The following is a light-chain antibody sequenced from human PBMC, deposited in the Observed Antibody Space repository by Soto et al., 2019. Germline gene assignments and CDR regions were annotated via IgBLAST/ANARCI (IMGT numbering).Light chain of an antibody. CDR2: DAY. Sequence: IMLTQSPGTLSLSPGARATLSCRASEGVSSYLAWYQQKPGQAPRLLIYDAYKRATGIPARFSGSGSWTNFSLTTTRLEPEDFAVYYCQYYGNSPLTFGQGTKVDIK. CDR3: QYYGNSPLT. V-gene: IGKV3-20*01. CDR1: EGVSSY. J-gene: IGKJ1*01.